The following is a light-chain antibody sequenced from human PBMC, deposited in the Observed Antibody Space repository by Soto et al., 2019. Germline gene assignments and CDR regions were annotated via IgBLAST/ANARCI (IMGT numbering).Light chain of an antibody. V-gene: IGKV1-39*01. CDR3: QQSYSTRPFT. CDR2: AAS. J-gene: IGKJ3*01. Sequence: DIQMTQSPSSLSASVGDRVTITCRASQSISSYLNWYQQKPGKTPKLLIYAASSLQSGVPSRFSGSGSGTDVTLTISSLQPDDFATYYCQQSYSTRPFTFGPGTKVDIK. CDR1: QSISSY.